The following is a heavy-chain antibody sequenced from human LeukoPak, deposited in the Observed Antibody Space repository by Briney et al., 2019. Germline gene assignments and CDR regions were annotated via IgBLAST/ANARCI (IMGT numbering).Heavy chain of an antibody. V-gene: IGHV4-4*07. J-gene: IGHJ6*03. D-gene: IGHD6-19*01. CDR2: IYTSGST. Sequence: PSETLSLTCTVSDDSITMYYWTWIRQPAGKGLEWIGRIYTSGSTNYNPSLKSRVTMSVDTSKNQFSLKLSSVTAADTAVYYCARGAVAGPRGYYYYYMDVWGKGTTVTISS. CDR1: DDSITMYY. CDR3: ARGAVAGPRGYYYYYMDV.